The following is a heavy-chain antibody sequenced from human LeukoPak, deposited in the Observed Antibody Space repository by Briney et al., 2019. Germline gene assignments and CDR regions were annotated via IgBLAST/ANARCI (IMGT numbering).Heavy chain of an antibody. CDR1: GGSISSYY. J-gene: IGHJ4*02. CDR3: AKDLRGYDQNFDY. Sequence: SETLSLTCTVSGGSISSYYWSWIRQPPGKGLEWIGYIYYSGSTNYNPSLKSRVTISVDTSKNQFSLKLSSVTAADTAVYYCAKDLRGYDQNFDYWGQGTLVTVSS. CDR2: IYYSGST. D-gene: IGHD5-12*01. V-gene: IGHV4-59*01.